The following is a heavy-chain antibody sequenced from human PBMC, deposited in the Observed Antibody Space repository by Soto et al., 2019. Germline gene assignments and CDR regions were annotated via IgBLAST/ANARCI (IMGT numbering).Heavy chain of an antibody. D-gene: IGHD2-21*02. V-gene: IGHV4-31*03. CDR1: GGSISSGGYY. CDR2: IYYSGST. CDR3: ARDRALAYCGGDCYSSLFDY. Sequence: QVQLQESGPGLVKPSQTLSLTCTVSGGSISSGGYYWSWIRQHPGKGLEWIGYIYYSGSTYYNPSLKSRVTISVDTSKNQFSLKLSSVTAADTAVYYCARDRALAYCGGDCYSSLFDYWGQGTLVTVSS. J-gene: IGHJ4*02.